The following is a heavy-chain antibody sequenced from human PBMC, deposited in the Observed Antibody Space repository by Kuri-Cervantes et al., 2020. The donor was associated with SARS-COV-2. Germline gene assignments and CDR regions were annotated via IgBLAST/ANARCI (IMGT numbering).Heavy chain of an antibody. CDR2: IYYSGST. CDR1: GGSVSSGSYY. J-gene: IGHJ4*02. V-gene: IGHV4-61*01. D-gene: IGHD5-18*01. CDR3: ARDGDTAMVWGY. Sequence: SETLSLTCTVSGGSVSSGSYYWSWIRQPPGKGLEWIGYIYYSGSTNYNPSLKSRVTMSVDTSKNQFSLKLSSVTAADTAVYYCARDGDTAMVWGYWGQGTLVTVSS.